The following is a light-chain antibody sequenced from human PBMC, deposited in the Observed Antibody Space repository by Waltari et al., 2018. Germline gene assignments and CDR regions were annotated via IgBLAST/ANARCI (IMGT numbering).Light chain of an antibody. CDR2: GNT. Sequence: QSVLTQPPSVSGAPGQRVTISCAGSSSNIGAGYDVNWYHQLPGTAPKLLIFGNTHRPSGVPDRFSGSQSGTSASLAITGLQAEDDAYYYCQSYDSGLSGSVFGGGTKVTVL. J-gene: IGLJ2*01. V-gene: IGLV1-40*01. CDR3: QSYDSGLSGSV. CDR1: SSNIGAGYD.